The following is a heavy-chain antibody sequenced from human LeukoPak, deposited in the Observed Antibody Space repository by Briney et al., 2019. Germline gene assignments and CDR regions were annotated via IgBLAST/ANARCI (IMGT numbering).Heavy chain of an antibody. Sequence: SETLSLTCAVYGGSFSGYYWSWIRQPPGKGLEWIGEINHSGSTNYNPSLKSRVTISVDTSKNQFSLKLSSVTAADTAVYYCARVQTPIDPSVDIAVAAHFDYWGQGTLVTVSS. CDR3: ARVQTPIDPSVDIAVAAHFDY. CDR2: INHSGST. CDR1: GGSFSGYY. J-gene: IGHJ4*02. V-gene: IGHV4-34*01. D-gene: IGHD6-19*01.